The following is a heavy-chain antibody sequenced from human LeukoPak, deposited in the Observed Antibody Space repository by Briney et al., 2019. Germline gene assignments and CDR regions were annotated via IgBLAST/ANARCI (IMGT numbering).Heavy chain of an antibody. D-gene: IGHD5-12*01. CDR3: ARAGYTGYGILCY. CDR2: LYTGGDT. J-gene: IGHJ4*02. V-gene: IGHV3-53*01. CDR1: GFTFSSYT. Sequence: GGSLRLSCTASGFTFSSYTMSWVRQAPGKGLEWVSVLYTGGDTYYADSVKGQFTISRDNSKNTLYLQMNSLRAEDTAVYYCARAGYTGYGILCYWGQGTLVTVSS.